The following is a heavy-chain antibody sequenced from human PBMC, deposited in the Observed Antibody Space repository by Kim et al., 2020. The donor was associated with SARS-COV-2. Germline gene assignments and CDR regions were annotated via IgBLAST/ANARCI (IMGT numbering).Heavy chain of an antibody. J-gene: IGHJ6*02. CDR1: GFSLSTSGVG. CDR2: IYWDDDK. V-gene: IGHV2-5*02. D-gene: IGHD3-22*01. CDR3: AHFLVVAPYYYAMDV. Sequence: SGPTLVKPTQTLTLTCTFSGFSLSTSGVGVGWIRQPPGKALEWLALIYWDDDKRYSPSLKSRVTITKDTSKNQVVLTMINMDPVDTATYYCAHFLVVAPYYYAMDVWGQGTTVTVSS.